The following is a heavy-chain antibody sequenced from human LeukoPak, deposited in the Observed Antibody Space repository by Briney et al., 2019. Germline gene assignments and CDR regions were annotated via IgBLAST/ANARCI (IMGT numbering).Heavy chain of an antibody. V-gene: IGHV3-11*04. D-gene: IGHD6-13*01. J-gene: IGHJ4*02. CDR1: GFTFSDYY. CDR3: VRGAYSSSWLNFDY. CDR2: ISSSGTTI. Sequence: GGSLRLSCAASGFTFSDYYMSWIRQAPGKGLEWVSYISSSGTTIYYADSVKGRFTVSRDNSKNTLYLQMNSLRAEDTAVYYCVRGAYSSSWLNFDYWGQGTLVTVSS.